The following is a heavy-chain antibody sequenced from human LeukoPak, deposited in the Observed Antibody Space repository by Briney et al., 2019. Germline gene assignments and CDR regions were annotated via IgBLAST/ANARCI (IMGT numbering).Heavy chain of an antibody. Sequence: SETLSLTCTVSGGSISSSNYYWGWIRQPPGKGLEWIGTIYYSGSTYYNPSLNSRVTMSVDTSKNQFSLKLSSVTAADTAVYYCARHGITMVRGALDAYYYYYMDVWGKGTTVTISS. CDR1: GGSISSSNYY. D-gene: IGHD3-10*01. V-gene: IGHV4-39*01. CDR2: IYYSGST. J-gene: IGHJ6*03. CDR3: ARHGITMVRGALDAYYYYYMDV.